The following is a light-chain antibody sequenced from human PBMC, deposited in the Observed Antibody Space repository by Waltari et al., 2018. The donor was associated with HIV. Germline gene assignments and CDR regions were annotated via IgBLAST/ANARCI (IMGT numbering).Light chain of an antibody. J-gene: IGKJ2*01. CDR2: AAS. Sequence: EIQLTQSPSSVSASVGDSVTTTCRASADVRNFLAWYQHKPGRVPSLLIYAASTLYSGVASRFSGTGSGTDFTLTIDSLQPEDVATYYCQNYNSAPRTFGPGTKLEI. V-gene: IGKV1-27*01. CDR3: QNYNSAPRT. CDR1: ADVRNF.